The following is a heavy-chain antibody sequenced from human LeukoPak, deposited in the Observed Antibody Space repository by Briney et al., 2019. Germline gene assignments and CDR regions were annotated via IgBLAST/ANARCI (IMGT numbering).Heavy chain of an antibody. J-gene: IGHJ5*02. D-gene: IGHD3-22*01. CDR1: GYTFTSYY. CDR2: INPSGGST. Sequence: ASVKVSCKASGYTFTSYYMHWVRQAPGQGLEWMGIINPSGGSTSYAQKFQGRVTMTRDTSTSAVYMELSSLRSEDTAVYYCARETPLRGDSSGPRRFDPWGQGTLVTVSS. CDR3: ARETPLRGDSSGPRRFDP. V-gene: IGHV1-46*01.